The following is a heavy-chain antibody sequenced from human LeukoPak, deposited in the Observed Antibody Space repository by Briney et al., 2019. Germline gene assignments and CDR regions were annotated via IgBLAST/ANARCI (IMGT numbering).Heavy chain of an antibody. J-gene: IGHJ4*02. CDR3: ARWAALRNDYGDYNGYFDY. D-gene: IGHD4-17*01. CDR1: GFTVSSNF. Sequence: PGGSLRLSCAASGFTVSSNFMTWVRQAPGKGLEWVSVIYIGGSTYYADSVKGRFTISRDNSKNTLYLQMNTLRGEDTAVYYCARWAALRNDYGDYNGYFDYWGQGTLVTVSS. V-gene: IGHV3-53*01. CDR2: IYIGGST.